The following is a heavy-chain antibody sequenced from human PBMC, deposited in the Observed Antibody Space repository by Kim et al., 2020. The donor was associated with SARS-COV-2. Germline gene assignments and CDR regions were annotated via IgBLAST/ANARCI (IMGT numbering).Heavy chain of an antibody. D-gene: IGHD3-16*01. Sequence: SETLSLTCTVSGGSISSGGYYWSWIRQHPGKGLEWIGYIYYSGSTYYNPSLKSRVTISVDTSKNQFSLKLSSVTAADTAVYFCARALRKGGYFDYWGQGTLVTVSS. V-gene: IGHV4-31*03. CDR3: ARALRKGGYFDY. J-gene: IGHJ4*02. CDR1: GGSISSGGYY. CDR2: IYYSGST.